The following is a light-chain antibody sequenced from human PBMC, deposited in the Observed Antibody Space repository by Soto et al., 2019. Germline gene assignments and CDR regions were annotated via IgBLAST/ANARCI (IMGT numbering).Light chain of an antibody. CDR1: QSVSSY. CDR2: DAP. J-gene: IGKJ5*01. V-gene: IGKV3-11*01. CDR3: QQRSNWPLLIT. Sequence: EIVLTQSPATLSLSPGERATLSCRASQSVSSYLAWYQQKPGQAPRLLIYDAPNRATGIPARFSGSGSGTDFTLTISSLEPEDFAVYYCQQRSNWPLLITFGQGTRLEIK.